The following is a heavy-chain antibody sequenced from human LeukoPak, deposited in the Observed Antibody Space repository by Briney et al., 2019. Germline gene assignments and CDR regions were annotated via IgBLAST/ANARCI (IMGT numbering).Heavy chain of an antibody. CDR3: ASQAGLAAPYFDY. CDR1: VDSMSSYY. V-gene: IGHV4-59*01. Sequence: SETLPLTCTVSVDSMSSYYWSWIRQPPGKRLGWIGYIYSSESTNYNPSLKSRVTMSVDTSKNQFSLKVSSVTAADTAVYFCASQAGLAAPYFDYWGQGALVTVSS. CDR2: IYSSEST. D-gene: IGHD6-13*01. J-gene: IGHJ4*02.